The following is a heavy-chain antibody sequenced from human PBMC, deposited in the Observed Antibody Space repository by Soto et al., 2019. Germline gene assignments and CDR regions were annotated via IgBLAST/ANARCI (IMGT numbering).Heavy chain of an antibody. CDR1: GFTFSSSA. D-gene: IGHD3-3*01. Sequence: QVQLVESGGGVVQPGMSLRLSCAASGFTFSSSAMHWVRQAPGKGLEWVAVISYDGRHESYTDSVKGRFTISRDTSKNTIYLQMNSLRPEDTAVYYCAKDRTSNFWSAYFDSWGQGTLIAVSS. V-gene: IGHV3-30*04. J-gene: IGHJ4*02. CDR2: ISYDGRHE. CDR3: AKDRTSNFWSAYFDS.